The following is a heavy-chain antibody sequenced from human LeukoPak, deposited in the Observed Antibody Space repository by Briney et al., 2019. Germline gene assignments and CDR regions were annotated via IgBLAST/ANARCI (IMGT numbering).Heavy chain of an antibody. CDR3: ARDRVAAAGDYYYYYMDV. CDR2: IYYSGST. V-gene: IGHV4-61*01. D-gene: IGHD6-13*01. Sequence: PSETLSLTCTVSGGSISSSSYYWGWIRQPPGKGLEWIGYIYYSGSTNYNPSLKSRVTISVDTSKNQFSLKLSSVTAADTAVYYCARDRVAAAGDYYYYYMDVWGKGTTVTVSS. J-gene: IGHJ6*03. CDR1: GGSISSSSYY.